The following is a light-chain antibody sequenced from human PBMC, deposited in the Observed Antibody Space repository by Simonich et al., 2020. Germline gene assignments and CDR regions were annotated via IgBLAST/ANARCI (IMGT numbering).Light chain of an antibody. CDR1: QSISSW. J-gene: IGKJ1*01. V-gene: IGKV1-5*03. Sequence: DIQMTQSPSTLSASVGDRVTIPCRASQSISSWLAWYQQKPGKAPKLLIYKASSLESEVPSRFSGSGSGTEFTLTISSLQPDDFATYYCQQYNSYSTFGQGTKVEIK. CDR2: KAS. CDR3: QQYNSYST.